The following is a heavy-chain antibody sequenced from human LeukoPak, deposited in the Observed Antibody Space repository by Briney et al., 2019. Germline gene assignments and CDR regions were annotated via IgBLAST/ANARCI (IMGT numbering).Heavy chain of an antibody. V-gene: IGHV3-48*03. Sequence: GGSLRLSCAASGFNFSSYEMNWVRQAPGKGLEWVSAISSGGRTIYYADSVKGRFTISRDNAKNSLYLQVNSLKAEDTAIYYCARAGYSSSWLLYWGQGTLVTVSS. D-gene: IGHD6-13*01. J-gene: IGHJ4*02. CDR3: ARAGYSSSWLLY. CDR1: GFNFSSYE. CDR2: ISSGGRTI.